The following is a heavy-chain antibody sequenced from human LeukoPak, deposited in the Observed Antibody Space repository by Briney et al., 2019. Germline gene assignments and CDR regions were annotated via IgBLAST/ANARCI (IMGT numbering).Heavy chain of an antibody. Sequence: GGSLRLSCAASGFTFSAYYMSWIRQAPGKGLEWVSYISSSSSYTNYADSVKGRFTISRDNAKNSLYLQMNSLRADDTAVYYCARDRELGIGNFDYWGQGTLVTVTP. J-gene: IGHJ4*02. CDR2: ISSSSSYT. D-gene: IGHD7-27*01. CDR1: GFTFSAYY. CDR3: ARDRELGIGNFDY. V-gene: IGHV3-11*06.